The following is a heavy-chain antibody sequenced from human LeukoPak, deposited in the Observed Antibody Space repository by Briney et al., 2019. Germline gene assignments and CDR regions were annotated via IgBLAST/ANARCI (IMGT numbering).Heavy chain of an antibody. CDR3: AKGGGYCRNVYYFAY. CDR1: GFTFSSYA. J-gene: IGHJ4*02. D-gene: IGHD4-23*01. Sequence: QSGGSLRLSCAASGFTFSSYAMSWVRQAPGKGLEWVSAISGSGGSTYYADSVKGRFTISRDNSKNTLYLQMNSLRAEDTAVYYCAKGGGYCRNVYYFAYWGQGTLVTVSS. V-gene: IGHV3-23*01. CDR2: ISGSGGST.